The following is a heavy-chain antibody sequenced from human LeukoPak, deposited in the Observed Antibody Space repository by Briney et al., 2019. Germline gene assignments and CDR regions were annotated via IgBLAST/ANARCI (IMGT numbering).Heavy chain of an antibody. V-gene: IGHV4-61*02. D-gene: IGHD3-10*02. Sequence: PSQTLSLTCTVSGGSTSSGSYYWSWIRQPAGKGLEWIGRIYTSGSTNYNPSLKSRVTISVDTSKNQFSLKLSSATAADTAVYYCARERYYYARGGLDVWGKGTTVTVSS. CDR3: ARERYYYARGGLDV. J-gene: IGHJ6*04. CDR2: IYTSGST. CDR1: GGSTSSGSYY.